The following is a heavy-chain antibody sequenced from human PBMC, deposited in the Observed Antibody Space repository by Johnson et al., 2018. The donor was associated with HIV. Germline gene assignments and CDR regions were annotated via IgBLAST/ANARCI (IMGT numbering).Heavy chain of an antibody. Sequence: MLLVEYGGGVVRPGGSLRLSCAASGFTFSSYGMHWVRQAPGKGLEWVSYISSSGRTIYYADSVTGRFTISRDNAKNSLYLQMNSLRAEDTAVYYCARRVEGRRSANDAFDIWGQGTMVTVSS. D-gene: IGHD1-1*01. V-gene: IGHV3-48*04. CDR2: ISSSGRTI. CDR3: ARRVEGRRSANDAFDI. J-gene: IGHJ3*02. CDR1: GFTFSSYG.